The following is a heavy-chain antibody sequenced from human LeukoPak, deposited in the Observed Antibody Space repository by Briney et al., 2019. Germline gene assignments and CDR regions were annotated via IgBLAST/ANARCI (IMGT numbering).Heavy chain of an antibody. CDR3: ARSQEVATMDDACDS. V-gene: IGHV1-2*02. CDR1: GYTFTGYY. D-gene: IGHD1-26*01. J-gene: IGHJ3*02. CDR2: INPNSGGT. Sequence: ASVKVSCKASGYTFTGYYMHWVRQAPGQGLEWMGWINPNSGGTNYAQKFQGRVTMTRDTSISTAYMELSRLRSDDTAVYYCARSQEVATMDDACDSWGQGTLVTVSS.